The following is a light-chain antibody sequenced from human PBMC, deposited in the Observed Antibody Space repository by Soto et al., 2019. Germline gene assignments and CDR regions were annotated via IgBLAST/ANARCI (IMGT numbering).Light chain of an antibody. CDR1: QSVSSN. Sequence: EIVLTQAPGTLSLSAGERATLSCRASQSVSSNLAWYQQKPGQAPRLLIYGASTRATGIPARFSGSGSWTEFTLTISSLQSEDFAVYYCQQYNTWPPITFGQGTRLEI. J-gene: IGKJ5*01. CDR2: GAS. V-gene: IGKV3-15*01. CDR3: QQYNTWPPIT.